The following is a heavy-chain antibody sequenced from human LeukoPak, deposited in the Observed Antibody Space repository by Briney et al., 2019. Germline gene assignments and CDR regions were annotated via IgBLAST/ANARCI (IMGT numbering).Heavy chain of an antibody. CDR3: ARGEHYYYYMDV. CDR2: INPNSGGT. V-gene: IGHV1-2*02. J-gene: IGHJ6*03. Sequence: ASVKASCKASGYTFTGYYMHWVRQAPGQGLAWMGWINPNSGGTNYAQKFQGRVTMTRDTSISTAYMELSRLRSDDTAVYYCARGEHYYYYMDVWGKGTTVTVSS. CDR1: GYTFTGYY.